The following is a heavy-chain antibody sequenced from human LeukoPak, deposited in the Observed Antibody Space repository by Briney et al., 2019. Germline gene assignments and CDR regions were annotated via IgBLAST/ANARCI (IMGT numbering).Heavy chain of an antibody. J-gene: IGHJ6*03. Sequence: SQTLSLTCTVSGGSISSGSYYWSWIRQPAGKGLEWIGRIYTSGSTNYNPSLKSRVTISVDTSKNQFSLKLSSVTAADTAVYYCARDQEAYCSSTSCYEYYYYMDVWGKGTTVTISS. CDR2: IYTSGST. CDR1: GGSISSGSYY. CDR3: ARDQEAYCSSTSCYEYYYYMDV. V-gene: IGHV4-61*02. D-gene: IGHD2-2*01.